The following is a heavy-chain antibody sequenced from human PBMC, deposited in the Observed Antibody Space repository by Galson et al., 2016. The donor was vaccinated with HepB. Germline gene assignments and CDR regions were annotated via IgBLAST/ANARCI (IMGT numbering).Heavy chain of an antibody. Sequence: SLRLSCAGSGFTFGDYAMSWFRQAPGKGLVWVSRINSDGSSTSYADSVKGRFTISRDNAKNSLYLQMNSLRDEDTAVYYCAREIGGSTMASHWFHPWGQGTLVTVSS. CDR2: INSDGSST. D-gene: IGHD4/OR15-4a*01. V-gene: IGHV3-74*01. CDR3: AREIGGSTMASHWFHP. CDR1: GFTFGDYA. J-gene: IGHJ5*02.